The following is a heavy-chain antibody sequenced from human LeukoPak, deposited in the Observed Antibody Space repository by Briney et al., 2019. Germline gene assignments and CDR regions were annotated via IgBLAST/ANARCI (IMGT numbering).Heavy chain of an antibody. J-gene: IGHJ4*02. CDR3: ARRRDGYNYVGTDY. V-gene: IGHV5-51*01. CDR2: IYPGDSDT. Sequence: GESLKISCKGSGYSFTNYWIGWVRQMPGKGLEWMGIIYPGDSDTTYSPSFQGQVTISADKSISTVYLQWTSLKASDTAMYYCARRRDGYNYVGTDYWGQGTLVTVSS. D-gene: IGHD5-24*01. CDR1: GYSFTNYW.